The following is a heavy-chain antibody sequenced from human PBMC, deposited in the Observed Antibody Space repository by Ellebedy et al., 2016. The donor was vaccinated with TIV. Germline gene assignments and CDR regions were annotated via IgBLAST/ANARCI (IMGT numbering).Heavy chain of an antibody. D-gene: IGHD3-10*01. V-gene: IGHV4-39*07. Sequence: SETLSLXXSVSGGSIGSGRNYWGWIRQPPGKGLEWIGEITRSGTTNYNPSLRSRVTISVDTSKNQLSLELTSVTAADAALYYCARGNLFELFHWGQGTLVTVSS. J-gene: IGHJ4*02. CDR1: GGSIGSGRNY. CDR3: ARGNLFELFH. CDR2: ITRSGTT.